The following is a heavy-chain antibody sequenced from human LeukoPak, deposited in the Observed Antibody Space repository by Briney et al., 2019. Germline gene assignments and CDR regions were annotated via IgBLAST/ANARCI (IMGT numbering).Heavy chain of an antibody. Sequence: GGSLRLSCAASGFTFSSYWMHWVRQAPGKGLVWVSRINSDGSSTSYADSVKGRFTISRDNAKNTLYLQMNSLRDEDTAVDYWSRVNFYFVWGSSMDHAFDIWGQGTMVTVSS. J-gene: IGHJ3*02. CDR2: INSDGSST. CDR1: GFTFSSYW. CDR3: SRVNFYFVWGSSMDHAFDI. D-gene: IGHD3-16*01. V-gene: IGHV3-74*01.